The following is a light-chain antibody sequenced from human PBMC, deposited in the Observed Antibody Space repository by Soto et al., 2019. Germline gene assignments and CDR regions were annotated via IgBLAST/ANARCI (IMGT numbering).Light chain of an antibody. J-gene: IGKJ2*01. CDR2: GVF. CDR3: QHYDGSPRT. CDR1: QNVRSNY. Sequence: ETVLTQSPGTVSLSPGERATLSCTTSQNVRSNYLAWYQQKPGQAPRLLIYGVFNRATGIPDRFSGSGSGTDFTLTISGPEPEDSAVYYCQHYDGSPRTFGQGTKLEI. V-gene: IGKV3-20*01.